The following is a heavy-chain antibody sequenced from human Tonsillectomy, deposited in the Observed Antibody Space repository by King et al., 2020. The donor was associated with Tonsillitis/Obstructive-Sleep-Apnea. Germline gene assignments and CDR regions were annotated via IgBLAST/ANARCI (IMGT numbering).Heavy chain of an antibody. CDR2: IYWDDDK. V-gene: IGHV2-5*02. Sequence: TLQESGPTLVKPTQTLTLTCTFSGFSLSTGGVGVGWIRQPPGKALEWLALIYWDDDKRYSPSLKSRLTITKDTSKKQVVLTLTNMDPVDTATYYCAYSPMWVSSRIAVGWFDPWGQGTLVTVSS. CDR1: GFSLSTGGVG. J-gene: IGHJ5*02. D-gene: IGHD6-19*01. CDR3: AYSPMWVSSRIAVGWFDP.